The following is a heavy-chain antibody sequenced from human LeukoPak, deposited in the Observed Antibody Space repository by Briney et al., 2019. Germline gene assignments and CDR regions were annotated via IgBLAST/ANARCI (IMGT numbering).Heavy chain of an antibody. D-gene: IGHD3-3*01. CDR1: GGSISSYY. Sequence: PSETLSLTCTVSGGSISSYYWSWIRQPPGKGLEWIGYIYYSGSTNYNPSLKSRVTISVDTSKNQFSLKLSSVTAADTAVYYCARDTQRLRKTYYDFWNGYAGFDPWGQGTLVTVSS. CDR2: IYYSGST. CDR3: ARDTQRLRKTYYDFWNGYAGFDP. V-gene: IGHV4-59*01. J-gene: IGHJ5*02.